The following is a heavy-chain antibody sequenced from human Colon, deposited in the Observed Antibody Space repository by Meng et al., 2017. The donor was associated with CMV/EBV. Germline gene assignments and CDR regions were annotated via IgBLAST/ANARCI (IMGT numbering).Heavy chain of an antibody. CDR3: ARGRPNWSGVLDY. V-gene: IGHV1-18*01. CDR2: ISGSTGYT. CDR1: GYTFSSYG. J-gene: IGHJ4*02. D-gene: IGHD1-1*01. Sequence: QVQLVEFGAGVKEPGASVLVAGSSSGYTFSSYGINWVRQAPGQGLEWMGWISGSTGYTNRAQKFQGRVTMTTDTSTSTAYLALTSLTSNDTAVYYCARGRPNWSGVLDYWGQGTLVTVSS.